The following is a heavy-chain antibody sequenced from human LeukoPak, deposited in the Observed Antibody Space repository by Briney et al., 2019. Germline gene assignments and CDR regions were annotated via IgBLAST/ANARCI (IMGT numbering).Heavy chain of an antibody. D-gene: IGHD3-22*01. CDR3: ARRGYSYWFDP. Sequence: SDTLSLTCTVSGNSISTSKSYWGWIRQPPLKGLEWIGSIYFSGNTYYNASLKSRVTISVDTSKNQFSLTLTSVTAADTAVYYCARRGYSYWFDPWGQGTLVTVSS. CDR1: GNSISTSKSY. V-gene: IGHV4-39*01. J-gene: IGHJ5*02. CDR2: IYFSGNT.